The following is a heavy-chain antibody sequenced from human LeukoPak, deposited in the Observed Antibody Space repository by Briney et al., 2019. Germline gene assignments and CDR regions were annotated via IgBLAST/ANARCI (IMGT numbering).Heavy chain of an antibody. CDR1: GYTFTSYG. J-gene: IGHJ4*02. V-gene: IGHV1-18*01. Sequence: GASVKVSCKASGYTFTSYGISWVRQAPGQGLEWMGWISAYNGNTNYAQKLQGRVTMTTDTSTSTAYMELKSLRSDDTAVYYCARDGLMISGSYPYFDYWGQGTLVTVSS. D-gene: IGHD1-26*01. CDR2: ISAYNGNT. CDR3: ARDGLMISGSYPYFDY.